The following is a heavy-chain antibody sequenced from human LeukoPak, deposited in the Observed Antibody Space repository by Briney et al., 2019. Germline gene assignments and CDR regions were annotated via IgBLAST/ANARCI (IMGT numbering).Heavy chain of an antibody. J-gene: IGHJ4*02. CDR2: ISYDGSNK. V-gene: IGHV3-30*18. Sequence: GRSLRLSCAASGFTFSSYGMHWVRQAPGKGLEWVAVISYDGSNKYYADSVKGRFTISRDNSKNTLYLQMNSLRAEDTAVYYCAKATGDGRGGWGQGTLVTVSS. D-gene: IGHD7-27*01. CDR1: GFTFSSYG. CDR3: AKATGDGRGG.